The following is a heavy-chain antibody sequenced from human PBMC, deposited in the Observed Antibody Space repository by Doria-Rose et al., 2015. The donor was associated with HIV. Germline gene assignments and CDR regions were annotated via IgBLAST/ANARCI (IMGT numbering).Heavy chain of an antibody. CDR2: IRYDGNNK. D-gene: IGHD3-22*01. J-gene: IGHJ4*02. CDR3: AKEMHYYDSSGFFDY. Sequence: MHWVRQAPGKGLEWVAFIRYDGNNKYYADSVKGRFTISRDNSKNTLYLQMNSLRAEDTAVYFCAKEMHYYDSSGFFDYWGQGTLVTVSS. V-gene: IGHV3-30*02.